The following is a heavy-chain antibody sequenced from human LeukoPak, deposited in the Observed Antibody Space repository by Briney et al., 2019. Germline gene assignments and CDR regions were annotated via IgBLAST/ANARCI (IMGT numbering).Heavy chain of an antibody. CDR1: GFTFSNFG. CDR2: IRYDESNK. Sequence: PGGSLRLSCAASGFTFSNFGIHWVRQAPGKGLEWVAFIRYDESNKYYADSVKGRFTISRDNAKNSLYLQMNSLRPEDTAVYYCARENSGSYYQFDCWGQGTLVTVSS. CDR3: ARENSGSYYQFDC. J-gene: IGHJ4*02. V-gene: IGHV3-30*02. D-gene: IGHD1-26*01.